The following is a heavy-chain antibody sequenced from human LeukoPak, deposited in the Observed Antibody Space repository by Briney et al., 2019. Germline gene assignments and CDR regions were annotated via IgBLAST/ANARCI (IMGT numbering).Heavy chain of an antibody. V-gene: IGHV5-51*01. D-gene: IGHD2-2*01. J-gene: IGHJ5*02. CDR1: GSIFTSYW. CDR3: ARRVVVPAAKGGTWFDP. Sequence: PGEALQISCQGSGSIFTSYWIGWVRQLPGKGLEWMGIIYPGDSDTRYSTSFQGQVTISADKSIRTSSLQWSSLKASDTAMYYCARRVVVPAAKGGTWFDPWGQGTLVTVSS. CDR2: IYPGDSDT.